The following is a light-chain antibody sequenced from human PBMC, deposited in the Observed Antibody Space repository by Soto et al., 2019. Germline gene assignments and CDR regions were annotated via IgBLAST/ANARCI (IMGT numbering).Light chain of an antibody. V-gene: IGKV3-15*01. CDR2: AAS. CDR3: QQYNNWPPIT. J-gene: IGKJ3*01. CDR1: QSVSGN. Sequence: EIVMTQSPATLSVSPGERATLSCRASQSVSGNLAWYQQKPGQAPRLLIYAASTRATGIPARFSGSGSGTALTLTISSLQSEDFAVYYCQQYNNWPPITFGPGTKVDIK.